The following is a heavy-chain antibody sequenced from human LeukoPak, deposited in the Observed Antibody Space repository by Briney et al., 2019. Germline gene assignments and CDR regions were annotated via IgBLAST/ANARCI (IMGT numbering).Heavy chain of an antibody. CDR2: ISRSGDTI. J-gene: IGHJ4*02. CDR3: AGYHWNSGVVY. V-gene: IGHV3-11*01. D-gene: IGHD1-7*01. CDR1: GFTFSDYA. Sequence: GGSLRLSCAASGFTFSDYAMSWIRQAPGQGLEWVSYISRSGDTIDYADSVKGRFSISRDNAKNSLYPQMNSLRAEDTAVYYCAGYHWNSGVVYWGQGNLVTVSS.